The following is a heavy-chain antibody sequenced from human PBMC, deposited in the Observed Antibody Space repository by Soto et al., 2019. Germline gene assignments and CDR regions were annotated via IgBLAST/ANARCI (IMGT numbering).Heavy chain of an antibody. CDR2: ISWNGKTI. Sequence: EVQLVESGGGLVQPGRSLKLSCTASGFKFDDYAMHWVRQLPGEGLEWVSGISWNGKTIDYADSVKGRYTISRDNARNSLYLPLNSLRPVDTDLYYFARAPYYYDSDGLRQPMDVWGQRTTVTVCS. CDR1: GFKFDDYA. D-gene: IGHD3-22*01. CDR3: ARAPYYYDSDGLRQPMDV. J-gene: IGHJ6*02. V-gene: IGHV3-9*01.